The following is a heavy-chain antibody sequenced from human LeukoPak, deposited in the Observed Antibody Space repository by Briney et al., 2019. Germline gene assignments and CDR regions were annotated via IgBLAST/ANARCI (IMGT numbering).Heavy chain of an antibody. V-gene: IGHV3-74*01. Sequence: PGGSLRLSCTASGFSFSGHWMHWARQLPGKGLVWVSRISPTGSTTSYADSVKGRFTVSKDNAKNTLYLQVNNLRAEDTAVYYCAKGVMVRGVLMYNWFDPWGQGTLVTVSS. CDR3: AKGVMVRGVLMYNWFDP. D-gene: IGHD3-10*01. CDR1: GFSFSGHW. CDR2: ISPTGSTT. J-gene: IGHJ5*02.